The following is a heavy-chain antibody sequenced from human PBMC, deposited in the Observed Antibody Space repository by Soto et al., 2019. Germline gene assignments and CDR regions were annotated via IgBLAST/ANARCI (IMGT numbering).Heavy chain of an antibody. V-gene: IGHV4-59*01. Sequence: SETLSLTCTVSGGSISGYYWSWIRQPPGKGLEWVGYINYGGSTNSNPSLKSRVTISVDTSKNQFSLKLSSVTAADTAVYYCARDTHYYDYSGYYEDWFDPWGQGTLVTVS. J-gene: IGHJ5*02. CDR2: INYGGST. D-gene: IGHD3-22*01. CDR1: GGSISGYY. CDR3: ARDTHYYDYSGYYEDWFDP.